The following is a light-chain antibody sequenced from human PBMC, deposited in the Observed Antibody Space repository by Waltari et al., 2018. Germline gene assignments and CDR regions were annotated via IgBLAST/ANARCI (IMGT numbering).Light chain of an antibody. CDR2: DAS. J-gene: IGKJ2*01. V-gene: IGKV3-15*01. CDR1: QRVSSS. CDR3: QQYNNWGYT. Sequence: ETVMTQSPTTLSVSPGERVTLSCRASQRVSSSLAWYQQKPGQAPRLLIYDASTRATGIPDRFSGRGSGTEFTLTISSLQSEDFAVYYCQQYNNWGYTFGQGTKLEI.